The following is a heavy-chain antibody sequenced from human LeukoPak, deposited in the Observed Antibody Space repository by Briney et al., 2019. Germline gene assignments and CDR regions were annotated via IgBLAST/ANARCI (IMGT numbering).Heavy chain of an antibody. CDR3: ARQNFWSGYSSFFDY. CDR2: IYYSGST. CDR1: GGSISSYY. Sequence: SETLSLTCTVSGGSISSYYWSWLRQPPGKGLEWIGYIYYSGSTNYNPSLKSRVTISVDTSKNQFSLKLSSVTAADTAVYYCARQNFWSGYSSFFDYWGQGTLVTVSS. J-gene: IGHJ4*02. V-gene: IGHV4-59*08. D-gene: IGHD3-3*01.